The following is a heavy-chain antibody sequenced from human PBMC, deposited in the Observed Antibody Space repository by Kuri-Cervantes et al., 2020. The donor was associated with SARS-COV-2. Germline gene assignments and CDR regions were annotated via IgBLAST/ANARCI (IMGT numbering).Heavy chain of an antibody. J-gene: IGHJ6*03. Sequence: SVKVSCKASGGTYSSYAISWVRQAPGQGLEWMGRIVPISHTTYYAQKFQGRVTITADKSTSTAYMELSSLTSEDTAVYYCARVAAAAGPAGEYSFYMDVWGKGTTVTVSS. V-gene: IGHV1-69*06. CDR2: IVPISHTT. D-gene: IGHD6-13*01. CDR1: GGTYSSYA. CDR3: ARVAAAAGPAGEYSFYMDV.